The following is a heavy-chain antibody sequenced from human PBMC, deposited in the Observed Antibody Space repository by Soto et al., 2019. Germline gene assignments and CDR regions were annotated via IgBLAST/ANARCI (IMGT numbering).Heavy chain of an antibody. CDR1: GDSLRGQS. Sequence: KTSETLSLTCAVVGDSLRGQSWNWIRQSPGKGLEWIGELDQSGGTNYNPSLKSRAIISDDTSKNQFSLTLTSVTAADTAVYSCAREDSYGWSGESLDVWGQGTTVTVSS. V-gene: IGHV4-34*01. D-gene: IGHD6-19*01. J-gene: IGHJ6*02. CDR3: AREDSYGWSGESLDV. CDR2: LDQSGGT.